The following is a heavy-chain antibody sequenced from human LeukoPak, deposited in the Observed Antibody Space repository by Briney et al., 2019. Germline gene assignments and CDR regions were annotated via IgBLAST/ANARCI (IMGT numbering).Heavy chain of an antibody. Sequence: SETLSLTCAVSGYSISSGYYRGWLRPPAGKRLGWSGRIYHSGSTYYNPSLKSRVTIPGDSSKNTLSLKLSSVTAADTAVYYCARVQYSSSSGYGYYYYYYMDVWGKGTTVTVSS. D-gene: IGHD6-6*01. V-gene: IGHV4-38-2*01. J-gene: IGHJ6*03. CDR2: IYHSGST. CDR1: GYSISSGYY. CDR3: ARVQYSSSSGYGYYYYYYMDV.